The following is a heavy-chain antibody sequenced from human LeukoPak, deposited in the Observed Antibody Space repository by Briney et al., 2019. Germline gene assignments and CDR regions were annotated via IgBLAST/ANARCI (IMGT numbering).Heavy chain of an antibody. Sequence: PGGSLRLSCAASGFTFSSYWMHWVRQAPGKGLVWVSRINSDGSSTSYADSVKGRFTISRDNAKSTLYLQMNSLRAEDTAVYYCAREAAAAGTLFDYWGQGTLVTVSS. D-gene: IGHD6-13*01. V-gene: IGHV3-74*01. CDR1: GFTFSSYW. CDR2: INSDGSST. CDR3: AREAAAAGTLFDY. J-gene: IGHJ4*02.